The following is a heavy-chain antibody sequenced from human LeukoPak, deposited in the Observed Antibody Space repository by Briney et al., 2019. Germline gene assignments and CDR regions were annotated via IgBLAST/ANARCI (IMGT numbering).Heavy chain of an antibody. D-gene: IGHD1-26*01. CDR3: AREGAGVWLAFDI. CDR1: GYTFTGYY. Sequence: ASVKVSCKXSGYTFTGYYMHWVRQAPGQGLEWMGWINPNSGGTNYAQKFQGRVTMTRDTSISTAYMELSRLRSDDTAVYYCAREGAGVWLAFDIWGQGTMVTVSS. CDR2: INPNSGGT. V-gene: IGHV1-2*02. J-gene: IGHJ3*02.